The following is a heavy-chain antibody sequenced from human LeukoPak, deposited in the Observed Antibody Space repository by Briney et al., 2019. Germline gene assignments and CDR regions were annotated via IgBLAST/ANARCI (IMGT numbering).Heavy chain of an antibody. D-gene: IGHD3-10*01. CDR1: GGSISSSSYY. V-gene: IGHV4-39*07. J-gene: IGHJ5*02. CDR2: IYYSGST. CDR3: ARETYYYGSGHERINWFDP. Sequence: SETLSLTCTVSGGSISSSSYYWGWIRQPPGKGLEWIGSIYYSGSTYYNPSLKSRVTISVDTSKNQFSLKLSSVTAADTAVYYCARETYYYGSGHERINWFDPWGQGTLVTVSS.